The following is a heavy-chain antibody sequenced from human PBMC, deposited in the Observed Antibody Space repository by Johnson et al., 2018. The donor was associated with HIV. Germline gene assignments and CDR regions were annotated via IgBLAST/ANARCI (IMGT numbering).Heavy chain of an antibody. CDR1: GFTVSSNY. V-gene: IGHV3-66*01. Sequence: EVQLVESGGGLVQPGGSLRLSCAASGFTVSSNYMNWVRQAPGKGLEWVSIIYSGGSTYYADSVKGRFTISRDNSKNTLYLQMNSLRAEDTAVYYCAKDRMYDYGDYGGAFDIWGQGTMVTVSS. J-gene: IGHJ3*02. CDR3: AKDRMYDYGDYGGAFDI. D-gene: IGHD4-17*01. CDR2: IYSGGST.